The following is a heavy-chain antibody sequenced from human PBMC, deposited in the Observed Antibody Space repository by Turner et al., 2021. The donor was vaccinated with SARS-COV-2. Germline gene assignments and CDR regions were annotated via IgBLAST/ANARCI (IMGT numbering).Heavy chain of an antibody. CDR3: ARHQGSTSGYDHGMNV. J-gene: IGHJ6*02. V-gene: IGHV4-59*08. CDR2: FYKIGSI. CDR1: GDSISSKS. Sequence: QVQVQESGPGLVRPSEPLSLTCTVSGDSISSKSWSWFRQSPGRGLEWIGYFYKIGSIDYNTTLRSRVTISVDTYKNQLSLNLISMTAADTAVYYCARHQGSTSGYDHGMNVWGQGTAVIVSS. D-gene: IGHD1-1*01.